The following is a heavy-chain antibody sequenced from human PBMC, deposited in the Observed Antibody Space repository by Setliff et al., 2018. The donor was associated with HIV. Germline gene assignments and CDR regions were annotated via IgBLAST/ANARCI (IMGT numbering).Heavy chain of an antibody. J-gene: IGHJ4*03. CDR2: ISSSGSP. V-gene: IGHV4-4*07. Sequence: TSETLSLTCTVSGGSINSYWWSWLRQPAGKGLEWIGRISSSGSPNYNPSLESRVTMSVDTSKNQFSLKLRSVTATDTAVYSCARSRHCGSDCYFDYSVPETLLVTVSS. CDR1: GGSINSYW. D-gene: IGHD2-21*02. CDR3: ARSRHCGSDCYFDY.